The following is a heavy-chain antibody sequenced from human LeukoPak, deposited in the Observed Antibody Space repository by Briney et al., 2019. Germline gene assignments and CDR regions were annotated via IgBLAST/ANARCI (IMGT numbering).Heavy chain of an antibody. CDR2: IYHSGST. V-gene: IGHV4-38-2*02. J-gene: IGHJ4*02. Sequence: SETLSLTCTVSGYSISSGYYWGWIRQPPGKGLEWIGSIYHSGSTYYNPSLKSRVTILVDTSKNQFSLKLTSVTAADTAVYYCARGYPKASYYFDYWGQGTQVTVSS. CDR1: GYSISSGYY. CDR3: ARGYPKASYYFDY. D-gene: IGHD1-26*01.